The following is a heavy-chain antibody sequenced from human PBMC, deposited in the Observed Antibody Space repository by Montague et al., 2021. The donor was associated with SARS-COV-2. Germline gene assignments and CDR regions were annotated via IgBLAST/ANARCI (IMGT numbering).Heavy chain of an antibody. J-gene: IGHJ6*02. Sequence: SLRLSCPASGFTFSSYAMHWVRQAPGKGLEWVAVISYGGSNKYYADSVKGRFTISRDNSKNTLYLQMNSLRAEDTAVYYCARVLGGYYGMDVWGQGTTVTVSS. CDR2: ISYGGSNK. CDR1: GFTFSSYA. V-gene: IGHV3-30-3*01. CDR3: ARVLGGYYGMDV. D-gene: IGHD2/OR15-2a*01.